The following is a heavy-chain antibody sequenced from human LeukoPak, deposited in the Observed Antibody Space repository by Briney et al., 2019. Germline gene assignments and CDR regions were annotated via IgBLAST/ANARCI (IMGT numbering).Heavy chain of an antibody. CDR2: IYHSGST. J-gene: IGHJ4*02. Sequence: PSETLSLTCTVSGGSISSGGYYWSWIRQPPGKGLEWIGYIYHSGSTYYNPSLKSRVTISVDRSKNQFSLKLSSVTAADTAVYYCAREERPPRYSSSWSYYFDYWGQGTLVTVSP. CDR3: AREERPPRYSSSWSYYFDY. D-gene: IGHD6-13*01. CDR1: GGSISSGGYY. V-gene: IGHV4-30-2*01.